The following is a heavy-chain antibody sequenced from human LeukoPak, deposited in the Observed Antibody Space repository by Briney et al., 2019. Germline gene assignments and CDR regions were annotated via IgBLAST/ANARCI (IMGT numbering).Heavy chain of an antibody. CDR1: GFTFSSYW. CDR2: IKQDGSEK. V-gene: IGHV3-7*01. D-gene: IGHD4-17*01. Sequence: GGSLRLSCAASGFTFSSYWMSWVRQAPGKGLEWVANIKQDGSEKYYVDSVKGRFTISRDNAKNSLYLQMNSLRAEDTAVYYCARARNPSKKPTAVYKVYYFDYWGQGTLVTVSS. J-gene: IGHJ4*02. CDR3: ARARNPSKKPTAVYKVYYFDY.